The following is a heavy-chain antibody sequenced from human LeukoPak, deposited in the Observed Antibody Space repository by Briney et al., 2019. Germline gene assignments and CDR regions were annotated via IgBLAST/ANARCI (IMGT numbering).Heavy chain of an antibody. CDR3: ARDPYCSSSSCYTNWFDP. D-gene: IGHD2-2*02. V-gene: IGHV4-4*07. CDR2: IYTSGST. Sequence: SETLSLTCTVSGGSISSYYWSWIRQPAGKGLEWIGRIYTSGSTNYNPSLKSRVTMSVDTSKNQFSLKLSSVTAADTAVYYCARDPYCSSSSCYTNWFDPGGQGPLVTVSS. CDR1: GGSISSYY. J-gene: IGHJ5*02.